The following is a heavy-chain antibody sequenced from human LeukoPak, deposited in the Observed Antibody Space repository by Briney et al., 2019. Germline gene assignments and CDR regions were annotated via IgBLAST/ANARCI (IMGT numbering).Heavy chain of an antibody. V-gene: IGHV3-30*04. D-gene: IGHD6-13*01. Sequence: GGSLRLSCAASGVTFSSYSMHWVRRAPGKGLEWVGGIRHYGSDKYYGDSAKGRFTISRDNSKNTLYMQMDSLRAEDTAVYYCAREKRQLLLSDVFDVWGRGTMVTVSS. CDR1: GVTFSSYS. CDR2: IRHYGSDK. J-gene: IGHJ3*01. CDR3: AREKRQLLLSDVFDV.